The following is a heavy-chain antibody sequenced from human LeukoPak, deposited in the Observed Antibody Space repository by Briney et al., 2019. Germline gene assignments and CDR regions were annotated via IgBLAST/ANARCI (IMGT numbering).Heavy chain of an antibody. CDR2: IYHSGST. CDR1: GGSISSSNW. V-gene: IGHV4-4*02. D-gene: IGHD6-13*01. CDR3: AILKVGYGCYYYGMDV. Sequence: SETLSLTCAVSGGSISSSNWWSWVRQPPGKGLEWIGEIYHSGSTNYNPSLKSRVTISVDKSKNQFSLKLSSVTAADTAVYYCAILKVGYGCYYYGMDVWGQGTTVTVSS. J-gene: IGHJ6*02.